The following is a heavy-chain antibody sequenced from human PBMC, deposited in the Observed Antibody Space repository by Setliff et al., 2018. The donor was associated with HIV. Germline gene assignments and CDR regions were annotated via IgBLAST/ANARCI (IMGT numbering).Heavy chain of an antibody. D-gene: IGHD4-17*01. CDR3: ARAPLSRLRSYYYYYGMDV. J-gene: IGHJ6*02. Sequence: SETLSLTCTVSGDSIISGDYYWSWIRQSPGKGLEWIGHIHYKGNIDYNASLKSRLAISSDTSKNQFSLNLSSVTAADTAVYYCARAPLSRLRSYYYYYGMDVWGQGTTVTVSS. V-gene: IGHV4-30-4*08. CDR2: IHYKGNI. CDR1: GDSIISGDYY.